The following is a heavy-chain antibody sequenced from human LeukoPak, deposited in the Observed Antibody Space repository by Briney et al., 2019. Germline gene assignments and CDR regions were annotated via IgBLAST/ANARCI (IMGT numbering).Heavy chain of an antibody. D-gene: IGHD3-10*01. Sequence: GGSLRLSCAASGFTLSSYSMSWVRQAPGKGLEWVSGISTSSTYWLYADSVKGRFTISRDNAKSSLYLEMNSLRAEDTAVYYCARDVDGSGNYGFDWWGQGILVTVSS. J-gene: IGHJ4*02. CDR1: GFTLSSYS. V-gene: IGHV3-21*01. CDR3: ARDVDGSGNYGFDW. CDR2: ISTSSTYW.